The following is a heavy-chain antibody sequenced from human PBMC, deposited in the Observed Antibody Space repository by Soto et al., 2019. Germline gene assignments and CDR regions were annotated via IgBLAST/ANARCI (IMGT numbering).Heavy chain of an antibody. CDR3: VKETLGYCSSGSCRIDY. CDR1: GFTFSSYA. Sequence: EVQLLESGGGLVQPGGSLRLSCAASGFTFSSYAMSWVRQAPGKGLEWVSTISGSGDSTYYADSVRGRFTISRDNSKNTLYLQMNSLRAEDTAVYYCVKETLGYCSSGSCRIDYWGQGTLVTVSS. J-gene: IGHJ4*02. V-gene: IGHV3-23*01. D-gene: IGHD2-15*01. CDR2: ISGSGDST.